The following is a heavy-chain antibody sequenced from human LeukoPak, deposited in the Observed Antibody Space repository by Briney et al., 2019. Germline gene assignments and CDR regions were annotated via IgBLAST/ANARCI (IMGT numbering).Heavy chain of an antibody. V-gene: IGHV3-48*04. D-gene: IGHD6-19*01. J-gene: IGHJ4*02. CDR3: ARNTVPGQIYFDH. CDR2: INTSDSSI. Sequence: GGSLRLSCAASGFTFSSYGMHWVRQAPGKGLEWVSFINTSDSSIHYADSVKGRFTISRDNAKNSLYLQMDSLRVEDTAVYYCARNTVPGQIYFDHWGQGTLVTVSS. CDR1: GFTFSSYG.